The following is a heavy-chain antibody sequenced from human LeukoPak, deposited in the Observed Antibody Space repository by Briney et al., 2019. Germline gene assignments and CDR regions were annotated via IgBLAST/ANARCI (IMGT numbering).Heavy chain of an antibody. CDR2: INHSGST. CDR3: AKAARWPNDAFDI. D-gene: IGHD6-6*01. Sequence: PSETLSLTCAVYGGSFSGYYWSWIRQSPGKGLEWIGEINHSGSTNYNPSLKSRVTISVDTSKNQFSLKLSSVTAADTAVYYCAKAARWPNDAFDIWGQGTMVTVSS. CDR1: GGSFSGYY. V-gene: IGHV4-34*01. J-gene: IGHJ3*02.